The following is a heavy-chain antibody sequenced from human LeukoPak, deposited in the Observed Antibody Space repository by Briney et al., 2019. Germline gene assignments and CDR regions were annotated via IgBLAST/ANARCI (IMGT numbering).Heavy chain of an antibody. CDR1: GYTFTSYY. Sequence: PGASVKVSCKASGYTFTSYYMHWARQAPGQGLEWMGIINPSSGSTSYAQRFQGRVTMTRDTSTSTVDMELSSLTFADTAVYYCARGGTVTTAPIDYWGQGTLVTVSS. J-gene: IGHJ4*02. CDR2: INPSSGST. CDR3: ARGGTVTTAPIDY. V-gene: IGHV1-46*01. D-gene: IGHD4-17*01.